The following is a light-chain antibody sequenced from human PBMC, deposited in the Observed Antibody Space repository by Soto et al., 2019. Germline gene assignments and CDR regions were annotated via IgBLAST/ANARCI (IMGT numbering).Light chain of an antibody. CDR3: AAWHDSLNGPV. CDR2: NNN. CDR1: SSNIGGNP. J-gene: IGLJ3*02. Sequence: QSVLTQPPSASGTPGQRVTISCSGSSSNIGGNPVNWYQQLPGTAPKLLIYNNNQRPSGVPDRFSGSKSGTSASLATSGLQSEDEADYYCAAWHDSLNGPVFGGGTKLTVL. V-gene: IGLV1-44*01.